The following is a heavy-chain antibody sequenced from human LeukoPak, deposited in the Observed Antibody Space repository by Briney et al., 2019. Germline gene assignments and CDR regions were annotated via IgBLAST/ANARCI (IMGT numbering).Heavy chain of an antibody. V-gene: IGHV1-2*02. D-gene: IGHD5-12*01. CDR3: AGLSGYDPYYFDY. J-gene: IGHJ4*02. CDR1: GYSFTGYY. CDR2: INPNSGGT. Sequence: ASVKVSCKASGYSFTGYYMHWVRQAPGQGLEWMGCINPNSGGTDYAQKFQGRVTMTRDTSISTAYMELSRLTSDDTAVSYCAGLSGYDPYYFDYWGQGTLVAVSS.